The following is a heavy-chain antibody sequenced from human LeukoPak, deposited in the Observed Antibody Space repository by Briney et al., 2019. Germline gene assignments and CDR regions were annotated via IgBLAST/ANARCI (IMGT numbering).Heavy chain of an antibody. V-gene: IGHV1-2*02. CDR3: ARAPPVQLWLPTAENWFDP. CDR2: INPNSGGT. Sequence: GASVKLSCKASGYTFTGYFMHWVRQAPGQGLEWMGWINPNSGGTNYAQKFQGRVTMTRDTSISTAYMELSRLRSDDTAVYYCARAPPVQLWLPTAENWFDPWGQGTLVTVSS. J-gene: IGHJ5*02. D-gene: IGHD5-18*01. CDR1: GYTFTGYF.